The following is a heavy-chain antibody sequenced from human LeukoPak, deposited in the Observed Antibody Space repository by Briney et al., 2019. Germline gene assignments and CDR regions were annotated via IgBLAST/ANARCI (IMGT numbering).Heavy chain of an antibody. CDR1: GFTFGDYA. CDR2: IRSKAYGGTT. D-gene: IGHD3-22*01. J-gene: IGHJ3*02. Sequence: GGSLRLSCTASGFTFGDYAMSWVRQAPGKGLEWVGFIRSKAYGGTTEYAASVKGRFTISRDDSKSIAYLQMNSLKTEDTAVYYCTRDSYYYDPADAFDIWGQGTMVTVSS. V-gene: IGHV3-49*04. CDR3: TRDSYYYDPADAFDI.